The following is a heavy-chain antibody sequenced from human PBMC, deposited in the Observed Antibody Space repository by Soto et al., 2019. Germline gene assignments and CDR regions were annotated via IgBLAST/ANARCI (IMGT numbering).Heavy chain of an antibody. D-gene: IGHD3-16*01. Sequence: VQLVESGGGVVQPGRSLRLSCAASGFTFSSYAMHWVRQAPGKGLEWVSGLIWNTGNTGYADSVKGRFTISRDNAKNSLYLQMNSLRVEDTAFYYCVKDIEPGGAAYWGQGTLVTVSS. V-gene: IGHV3-9*01. CDR3: VKDIEPGGAAY. J-gene: IGHJ4*02. CDR1: GFTFSSYA. CDR2: LIWNTGNT.